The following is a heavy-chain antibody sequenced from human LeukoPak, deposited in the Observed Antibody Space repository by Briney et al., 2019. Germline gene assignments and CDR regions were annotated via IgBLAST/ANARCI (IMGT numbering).Heavy chain of an antibody. J-gene: IGHJ6*03. CDR2: IYTSGST. D-gene: IGHD2-2*01. V-gene: IGHV4-61*02. CDR1: GGSISSGSYC. Sequence: PSETLSLTCTVSGGSISSGSYCWSWIRQPAGKGLEWIGRIYTSGSTNYNPSLKSRVTISVDTSKNQFSLKLSSVTAADTAVYYCAREAAVVPAAYGYYYYYMDVWGKGTTVTVSS. CDR3: AREAAVVPAAYGYYYYYMDV.